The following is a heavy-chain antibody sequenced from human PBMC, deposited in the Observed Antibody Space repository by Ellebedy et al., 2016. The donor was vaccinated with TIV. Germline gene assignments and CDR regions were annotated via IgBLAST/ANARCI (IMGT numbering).Heavy chain of an antibody. D-gene: IGHD2-21*02. J-gene: IGHJ3*01. CDR1: GLTLSSST. CDR2: ISRRTTTT. V-gene: IGHV3-48*04. CDR3: ARYCTGGDCYEAFDL. Sequence: GGSLRLXCAASGLTLSSSTMTWVRQLPGKGLEWISYISRRTTTTYYADSVKGRFTISRDNAKNSVFLQMNSLRAEDTGIYYCARYCTGGDCYEAFDLWGQGTMVTVSS.